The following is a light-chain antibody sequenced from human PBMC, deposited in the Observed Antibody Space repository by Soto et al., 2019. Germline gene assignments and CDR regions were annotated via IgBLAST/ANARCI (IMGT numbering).Light chain of an antibody. V-gene: IGLV2-14*03. CDR1: SSDVVGYNY. J-gene: IGLJ1*01. Sequence: QSALAQPASVSGSPGQSITISCTGTSSDVVGYNYVSWYQQHPGKAPKLMIYAVTNRPAGVSNRFSGSKSGNTASLTISGLQAEDEADYYCTSYTTSNTSGYVFGAGTKVTVL. CDR3: TSYTTSNTSGYV. CDR2: AVT.